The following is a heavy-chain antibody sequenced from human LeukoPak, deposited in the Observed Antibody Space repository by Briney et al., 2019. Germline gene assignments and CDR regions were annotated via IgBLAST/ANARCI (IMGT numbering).Heavy chain of an antibody. V-gene: IGHV3-23*01. J-gene: IGHJ5*02. CDR1: GFTFSSYA. CDR3: ARDEKGLFDP. CDR2: ISGGGGTT. Sequence: GGSLRLSCAASGFTFSSYAMSWVRQAPGKRLEWVSAISGGGGTTYYADSVKGRFTISRDNSKNTLFLQMNSLRAEDTAVYYCARDEKGLFDPWGQGTLVTVSS.